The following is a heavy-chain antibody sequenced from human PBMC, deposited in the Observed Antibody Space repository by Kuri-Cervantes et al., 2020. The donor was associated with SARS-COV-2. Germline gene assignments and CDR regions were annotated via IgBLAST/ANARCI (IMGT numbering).Heavy chain of an antibody. J-gene: IGHJ4*02. CDR2: ISYDGSNK. CDR1: GFTFNDYA. D-gene: IGHD3-3*01. V-gene: IGHV3-30-3*01. Sequence: GESLKISCVASGFTFNDYAVSWVRQAPGKGLEWVAVISYDGSNKYYADSVKGRFTISRDNSKNTLYLQMNSLRAEDTAVYYCARGHYDFWSGYYFDYWGQGTLVTVSS. CDR3: ARGHYDFWSGYYFDY.